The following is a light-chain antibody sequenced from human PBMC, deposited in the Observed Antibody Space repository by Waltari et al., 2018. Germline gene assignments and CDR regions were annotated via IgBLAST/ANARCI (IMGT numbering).Light chain of an antibody. V-gene: IGLV2-23*02. CDR3: CSYAGRGTYV. CDR2: EVF. J-gene: IGLJ1*01. Sequence: QSALTQPASVSGTPGQSITISCTGTTSDVGAYDLVSWYQQHPGEAPKLLLGEVFKRPPVICRRFYGSKSGSTSSLNSSGLQPEDEGDYYCCSYAGRGTYVFGSGTKVTVL. CDR1: TSDVGAYDL.